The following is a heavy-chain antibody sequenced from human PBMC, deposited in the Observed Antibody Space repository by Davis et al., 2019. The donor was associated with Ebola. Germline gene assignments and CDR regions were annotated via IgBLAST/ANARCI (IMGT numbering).Heavy chain of an antibody. Sequence: SCKGSGYNSTRFWISWVRQMLGKGLDWLGRIDPSDSYTNYSPSFQGHVTISADKSISTAYLQWSSLKASDTAMYYCARLGARRAVAALDYWGQGTLVTVSS. J-gene: IGHJ4*02. CDR2: IDPSDSYT. D-gene: IGHD6-19*01. CDR1: GYNSTRFW. V-gene: IGHV5-10-1*01. CDR3: ARLGARRAVAALDY.